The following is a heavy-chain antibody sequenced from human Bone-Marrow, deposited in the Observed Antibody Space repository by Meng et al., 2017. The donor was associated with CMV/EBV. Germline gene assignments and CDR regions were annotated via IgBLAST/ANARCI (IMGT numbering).Heavy chain of an antibody. V-gene: IGHV3-74*01. CDR2: INSDGSST. CDR1: GFTFSSYA. Sequence: GGSLRLSCAASGFTFSSYAMSWVRQAPGKGLVWVSRINSDGSSTSYADSVKGRFTISRDNAKNTLYLQMNSLRAEDTAVYYCASKAARAGSDYWGQGTLVTVSS. J-gene: IGHJ4*01. D-gene: IGHD6-6*01. CDR3: ASKAARAGSDY.